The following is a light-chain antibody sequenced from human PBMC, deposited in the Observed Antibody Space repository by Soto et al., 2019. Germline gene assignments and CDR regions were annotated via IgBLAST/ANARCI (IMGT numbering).Light chain of an antibody. CDR2: DAS. CDR1: QSISSF. J-gene: IGKJ5*01. V-gene: IGKV1-39*01. CDR3: QQSYSSPPIT. Sequence: DIQMTQSPSSLSAFVGDRVTITCRASQSISSFLNWYQQKPGKAPKLLIYDASTLQSGVPSRFSGSGSGTDLTLTINSLQPEDFATYYCQQSYSSPPITFGQGTRLEIK.